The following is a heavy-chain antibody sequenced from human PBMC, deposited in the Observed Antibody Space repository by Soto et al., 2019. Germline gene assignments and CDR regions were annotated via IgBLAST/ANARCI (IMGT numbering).Heavy chain of an antibody. CDR2: IFGSGET. CDR3: VREGDYSDNNGYPLFDY. Sequence: QVQLQESGPGLLKPSETLSLTCTVSGASMRNYYWSWIRQPAGKGLEWIGRIFGSGETYYNPSLKSQVFLSIDLSRSQFSLELTSVTAADTAVYFCVREGDYSDNNGYPLFDYWGQGTLVTVSP. V-gene: IGHV4-4*07. CDR1: GASMRNYY. J-gene: IGHJ4*02. D-gene: IGHD3-22*01.